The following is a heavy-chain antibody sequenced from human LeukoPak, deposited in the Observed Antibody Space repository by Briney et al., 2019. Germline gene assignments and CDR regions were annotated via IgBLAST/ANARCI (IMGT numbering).Heavy chain of an antibody. CDR2: IIPILGIA. CDR1: GGTFSSYA. Sequence: SVKVSCKASGGTFSSYAISWVRQAPGPGLEWMGRIIPILGIANYAQKFQGRVTITADKSTSTAYMELSSLRSEDTAVYYCARDFGYCSSTSCHFGTGWGQGTPVTVSS. CDR3: ARDFGYCSSTSCHFGTG. V-gene: IGHV1-69*04. J-gene: IGHJ4*02. D-gene: IGHD2-2*01.